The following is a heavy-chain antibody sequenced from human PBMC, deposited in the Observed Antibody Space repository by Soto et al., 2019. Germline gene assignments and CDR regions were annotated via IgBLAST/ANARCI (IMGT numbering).Heavy chain of an antibody. J-gene: IGHJ4*02. CDR2: IYYSGST. D-gene: IGHD1-26*01. CDR3: ARANSGSYFGASSVDY. Sequence: TLSLTCTVSGGSISSGGYYWSWIRQHPGKGLEWIGYIYYSGSTYYNPSLKSRVTISVDTSKNQFSLKLSSVTAADTAVYYCARANSGSYFGASSVDYWGQGTLVTVSS. CDR1: GGSISSGGYY. V-gene: IGHV4-31*03.